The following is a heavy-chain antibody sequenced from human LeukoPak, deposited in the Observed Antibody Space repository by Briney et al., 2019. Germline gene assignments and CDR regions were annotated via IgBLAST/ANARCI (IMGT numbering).Heavy chain of an antibody. D-gene: IGHD7-27*01. CDR3: ARASNWGSFDY. V-gene: IGHV1-69*02. CDR1: GGTFSSYT. J-gene: IGHJ4*02. Sequence: SVKVSCKASGGTFSSYTISWVRQAPGQGLEWMGRIIPILGIANYAQKFQGRVTITADKSTSTAYMELSSLRSVDTAVYYCARASNWGSFDYWGQGTLVTVSS. CDR2: IIPILGIA.